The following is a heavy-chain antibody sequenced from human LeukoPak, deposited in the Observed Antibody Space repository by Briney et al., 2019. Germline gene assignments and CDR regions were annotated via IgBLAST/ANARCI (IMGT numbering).Heavy chain of an antibody. CDR3: ATDFYDST. J-gene: IGHJ5*02. CDR1: GFTFSNYW. D-gene: IGHD3-22*01. CDR2: IRSNSDGGTI. V-gene: IGHV3-15*07. Sequence: GGSLRLSCVASGFTFSNYWMHWVRQAPGKGLEWVGRIRSNSDGGTIDYAAPVKGRFTLSRDDSKTTLYLQMNSLQTEDTAVYYCATDFYDSTWGQGTLVTVSS.